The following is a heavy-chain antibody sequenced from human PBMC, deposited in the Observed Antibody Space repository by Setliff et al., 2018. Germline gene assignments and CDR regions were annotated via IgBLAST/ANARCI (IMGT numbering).Heavy chain of an antibody. Sequence: ASVKVSCKASGCSLSNYVMNWVRQAPGQGLEWMGWINTKTGDPTYAQGYTGRFAFSLDTSDSATYLDISNLKAEDTATYYCARADHLVTTTFDYWGQGTLVTVSS. J-gene: IGHJ4*01. CDR3: ARADHLVTTTFDY. CDR1: GCSLSNYV. CDR2: INTKTGDP. V-gene: IGHV7-4-1*02. D-gene: IGHD4-17*01.